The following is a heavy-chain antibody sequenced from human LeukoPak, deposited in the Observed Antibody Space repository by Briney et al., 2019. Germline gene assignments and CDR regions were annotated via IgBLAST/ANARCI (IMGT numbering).Heavy chain of an antibody. CDR2: FNWNGGST. D-gene: IGHD3-16*01. J-gene: IGHJ4*02. CDR3: AKVELGGYFDY. Sequence: GGSLRLSCAASGFTFDDYGMSWVRQVPGKGLEWVSAFNWNGGSTGYADSVKGRSTISRDYAKNTLYLQMNSLRAEDTAVYYCAKVELGGYFDYWGQGTLVTVSS. CDR1: GFTFDDYG. V-gene: IGHV3-20*04.